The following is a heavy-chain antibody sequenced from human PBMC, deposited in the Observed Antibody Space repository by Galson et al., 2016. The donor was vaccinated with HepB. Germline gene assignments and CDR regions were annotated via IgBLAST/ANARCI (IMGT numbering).Heavy chain of an antibody. CDR1: GYTFTNHW. Sequence: QSGAEVKKPGESLKISCQTSGYTFTNHWIGWVRQMPGKGLEWMGIIYPGDSDTRYSSSFQGQVTIPADKSISTAYLQWSSLKASDTAMYFCASQMSTVTLNPSWYFDLWGRGTLVTVSS. J-gene: IGHJ2*01. D-gene: IGHD4-17*01. CDR2: IYPGDSDT. V-gene: IGHV5-51*01. CDR3: ASQMSTVTLNPSWYFDL.